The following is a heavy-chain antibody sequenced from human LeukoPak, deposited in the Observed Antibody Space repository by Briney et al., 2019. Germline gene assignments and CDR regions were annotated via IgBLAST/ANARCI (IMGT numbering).Heavy chain of an antibody. CDR3: SRDGLGYYGSGSYRGFDY. CDR1: GFTFSSYG. CDR2: IRTKDFGGTT. J-gene: IGHJ4*02. V-gene: IGHV3-49*04. Sequence: GGSLRLSCAAFGFTFSSYGMSWVRQAPGKGLEYIGFIRTKDFGGTTEYAASVKGRFTISRDDSKSIAYLQIHSLKSEDTAVYYCSRDGLGYYGSGSYRGFDYWGQGTLVTVSS. D-gene: IGHD3-10*01.